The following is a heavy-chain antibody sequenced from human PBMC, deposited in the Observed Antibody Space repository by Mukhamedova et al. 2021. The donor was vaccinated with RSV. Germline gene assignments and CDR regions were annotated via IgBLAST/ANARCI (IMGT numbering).Heavy chain of an antibody. CDR3: ARGRNCYDDSGYYKALDS. CDR2: ST. V-gene: IGHV4-4*07. Sequence: STNSNPSLKSRVTMSVDTSKNQFSLKLTSVTAADTAVYYCARGRNCYDDSGYYKALDSWGQGTLVSVSS. J-gene: IGHJ4*02. D-gene: IGHD3-22*01.